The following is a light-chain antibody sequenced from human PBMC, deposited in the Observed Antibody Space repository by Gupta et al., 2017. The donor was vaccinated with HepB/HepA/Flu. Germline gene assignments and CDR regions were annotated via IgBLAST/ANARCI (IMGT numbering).Light chain of an antibody. J-gene: IGKJ4*01. CDR1: QSISSY. Sequence: SVGDRVTITCRAGQSISSYLNWYQQKPGKAPELLIYAASTLQTGVPSRFSGSGSGTDFTLTVSSLQPEDFATYYCQETYDTPRTFGGGTKVEIK. V-gene: IGKV1-39*01. CDR2: AAS. CDR3: QETYDTPRT.